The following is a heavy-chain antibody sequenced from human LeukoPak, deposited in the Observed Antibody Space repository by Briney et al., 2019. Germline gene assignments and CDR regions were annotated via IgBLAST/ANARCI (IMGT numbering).Heavy chain of an antibody. D-gene: IGHD3-3*01. CDR1: GFTFSDYS. J-gene: IGHJ6*03. CDR2: ITSSGSYI. CDR3: ARGTNNFWSGYCMDV. V-gene: IGHV3-21*01. Sequence: GGSLRLSCAASGFTFSDYSMNWVRQAPGKGLEWVSSITSSGSYIYYADSLKGRFSISRDGAKNSLYLQMNSLRAEDTAVYYCARGTNNFWSGYCMDVWGQGTTVTVSS.